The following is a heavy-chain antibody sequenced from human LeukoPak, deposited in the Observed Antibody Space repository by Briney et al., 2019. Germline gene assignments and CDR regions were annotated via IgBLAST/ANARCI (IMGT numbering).Heavy chain of an antibody. CDR1: GGSISSSSYY. CDR2: IYYSGST. J-gene: IGHJ5*02. V-gene: IGHV4-39*07. Sequence: SETLSLTCTASGGSISSSSYYWGWIRQPPGKGLEWIGSIYYSGSTYYNPSLKSRVTISVDTSKNQFSLKLSSVTAADTAVYYCARGIVNFVVRGADPWFDPWGQGTLVTVSS. CDR3: ARGIVNFVVRGADPWFDP. D-gene: IGHD3-10*01.